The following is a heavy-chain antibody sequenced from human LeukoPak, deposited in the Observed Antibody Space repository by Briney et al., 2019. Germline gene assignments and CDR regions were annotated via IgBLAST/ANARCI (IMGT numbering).Heavy chain of an antibody. D-gene: IGHD3-3*01. CDR2: INPNSGGT. Sequence: ASVKVSCKASGYTFTGYYMHWVRQAPGQGLEWMGWINPNSGGTNYAQKFQGRVTMTRDTSISTAYMELSRLRSDDTAVYYCARERAIFGVAPPYYFDYWGQGTLVTVSS. CDR3: ARERAIFGVAPPYYFDY. V-gene: IGHV1-2*02. CDR1: GYTFTGYY. J-gene: IGHJ4*02.